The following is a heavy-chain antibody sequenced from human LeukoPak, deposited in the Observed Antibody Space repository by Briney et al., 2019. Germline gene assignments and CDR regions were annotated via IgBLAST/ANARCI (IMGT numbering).Heavy chain of an antibody. J-gene: IGHJ3*01. Sequence: ASVKVSCKPSGYTFITYDINWVRQATGQGLEWMAYMNPNSGNTGYAQTFQGRVTITWNTSINTAYMELSSLRSDDTALYYCAREGLDVWGQGTVVTVST. V-gene: IGHV1-8*03. CDR1: GYTFITYD. CDR2: MNPNSGNT. CDR3: AREGLDV.